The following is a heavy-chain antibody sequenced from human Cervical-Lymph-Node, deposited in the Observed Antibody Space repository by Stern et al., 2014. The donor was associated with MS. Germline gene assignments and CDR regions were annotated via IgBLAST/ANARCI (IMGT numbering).Heavy chain of an antibody. CDR2: IWRDGSEK. D-gene: IGHD1-14*01. CDR3: ATITPVDY. V-gene: IGHV3-33*01. CDR1: GFTFSNYG. Sequence: VQLVQSGGDVVQPGKSLRLSCAASGFTFSNYGMHWVRQAPGKGLEWVAVIWRDGSEKYCADSVKGRFTVSRDNSKNTVYLQMNSLRAEDTALYYCATITPVDYWGQGTLVIVSS. J-gene: IGHJ4*02.